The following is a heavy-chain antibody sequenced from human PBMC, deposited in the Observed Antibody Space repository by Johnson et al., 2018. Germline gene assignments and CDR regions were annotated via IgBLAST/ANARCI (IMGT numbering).Heavy chain of an antibody. CDR3: ATSGVVEPNYYYMDV. V-gene: IGHV3-30*03. Sequence: QVQLQESGGGVVQPGRSLRLSCAASGFTFSSYGMHWVRQAPGKGLEWVAVISYDGSNKYYADSVKGRFTISRDNSKNTLYLQMNSLRAEDTAVYYCATSGVVEPNYYYMDVWGKGTTVTVSS. CDR1: GFTFSSYG. CDR2: ISYDGSNK. J-gene: IGHJ6*03. D-gene: IGHD2-15*01.